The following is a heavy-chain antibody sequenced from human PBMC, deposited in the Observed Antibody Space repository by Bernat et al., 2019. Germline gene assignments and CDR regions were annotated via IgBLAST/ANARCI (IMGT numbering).Heavy chain of an antibody. CDR2: IIHDGSNA. CDR3: GGDYTGTEVQGQPTDS. CDR1: GFTFSAFG. V-gene: IGHV3-33*05. D-gene: IGHD3-10*01. Sequence: QVQVVESGGGVVQPGRSLRLSCAVSGFTFSAFGMHWVRQAPGKGLEWVAVIIHDGSNAYYAESVKGRFTISRDNSKSTLYLQMNSLRAEDTAVYYCGGDYTGTEVQGQPTDSWGQGTLVTVSS. J-gene: IGHJ4*02.